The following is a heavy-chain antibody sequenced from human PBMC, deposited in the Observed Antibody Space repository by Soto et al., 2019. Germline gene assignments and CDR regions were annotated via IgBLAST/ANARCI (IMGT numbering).Heavy chain of an antibody. D-gene: IGHD6-19*01. CDR1: GFTFSNAW. Sequence: GGSLRLSCAASGFTFSNAWMSWVRQAPGKGLEWVGRIKSKTDGGTTDYAAPVKGRFTISRDDSKNTLYLQMNSLKTEDTAVYYCTTDSSGWLLFGAEYFQHWGQGTLVTVSS. CDR3: TTDSSGWLLFGAEYFQH. CDR2: IKSKTDGGTT. V-gene: IGHV3-15*01. J-gene: IGHJ1*01.